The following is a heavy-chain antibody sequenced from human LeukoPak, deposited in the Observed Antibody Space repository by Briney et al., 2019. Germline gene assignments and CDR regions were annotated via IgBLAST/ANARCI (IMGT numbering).Heavy chain of an antibody. CDR3: ARNYYDSSGYYYYFDY. Sequence: SETLSLTCTVSGRSISSYYWSWIRQPAGNGLEWIGRIYTSGSTNYNPSLKSRVTMSVDTSKNQFSLKLSSVTAADTAVYYCARNYYDSSGYYYYFDYWGQGTLVTVSS. V-gene: IGHV4-4*07. D-gene: IGHD3-22*01. J-gene: IGHJ4*02. CDR2: IYTSGST. CDR1: GRSISSYY.